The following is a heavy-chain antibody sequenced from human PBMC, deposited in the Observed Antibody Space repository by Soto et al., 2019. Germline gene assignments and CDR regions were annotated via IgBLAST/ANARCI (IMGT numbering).Heavy chain of an antibody. CDR1: SGSISSSNW. CDR3: ARDLGSHLNSSFSY. J-gene: IGHJ4*02. V-gene: IGHV4-4*02. D-gene: IGHD6-13*01. CDR2: IYHSGST. Sequence: PSETLSLTCAVSSGSISSSNWWSWVRQPPGKGLEWIGEIYHSGSTNYNPSLKSRVTISVDKSKNQFSLKLSSVTAADTAVYYCARDLGSHLNSSFSYWGQGTLVTVSS.